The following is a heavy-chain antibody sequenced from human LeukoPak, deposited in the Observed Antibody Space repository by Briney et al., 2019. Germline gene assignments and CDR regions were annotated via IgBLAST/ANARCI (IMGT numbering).Heavy chain of an antibody. CDR2: IYHSGST. Sequence: SGTLSLTCAVSGGSISSSNWWSWVRQPPGKGLEWIGEIYHSGSTNYNPSLKSRVTISVDKSKNQFSLKLSSVTAADTAVYYCAREALEAAAAWFDPWGQGTLVTVSS. D-gene: IGHD6-13*01. CDR3: AREALEAAAAWFDP. V-gene: IGHV4-4*02. J-gene: IGHJ5*02. CDR1: GGSISSSNW.